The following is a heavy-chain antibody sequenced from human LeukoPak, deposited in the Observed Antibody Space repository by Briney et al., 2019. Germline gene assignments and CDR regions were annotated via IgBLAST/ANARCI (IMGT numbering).Heavy chain of an antibody. D-gene: IGHD3-22*01. CDR1: GGSISSSSYY. J-gene: IGHJ4*02. CDR3: AREGGDTYYYDSSGEFDY. Sequence: SETLSLTCTVSGGSISSSSYYWGWIRQPPGKGLEWIGSIYFSGSTYNNPSLKSRVTISVDTSKNQFSLKLSSVTAADTAVYYCAREGGDTYYYDSSGEFDYWGQGTLVTVSS. CDR2: IYFSGST. V-gene: IGHV4-39*07.